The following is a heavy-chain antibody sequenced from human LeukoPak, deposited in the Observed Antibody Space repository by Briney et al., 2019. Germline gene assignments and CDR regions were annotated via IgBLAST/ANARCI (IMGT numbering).Heavy chain of an antibody. CDR1: GFTFNSYA. Sequence: GGSLRLSCAAPGFTFNSYAMGWVRQAPGKGLEWVSTISAGDDSTYYADSVKGRFTISRDISKNTLYLQMNSLRAEDTAVYYCAKTTATANPFDYWGQGTLVTVSS. D-gene: IGHD6-13*01. J-gene: IGHJ4*02. CDR2: ISAGDDST. V-gene: IGHV3-23*01. CDR3: AKTTATANPFDY.